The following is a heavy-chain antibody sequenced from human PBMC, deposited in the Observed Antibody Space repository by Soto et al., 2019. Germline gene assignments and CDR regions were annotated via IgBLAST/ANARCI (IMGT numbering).Heavy chain of an antibody. CDR1: GYSFTSYW. D-gene: IGHD3-22*01. J-gene: IGHJ3*02. CDR2: IYPGDSDT. CDR3: ARPKYYYDSSGAPGAFDI. V-gene: IGHV5-51*01. Sequence: GESLKISCKGSGYSFTSYWIGWVRQMPGKGLEWMGIIYPGDSDTRYSPSFQGQVTISADKSISSAYLQWSSLKASDTAMYYCARPKYYYDSSGAPGAFDIWGQGTMVTVSS.